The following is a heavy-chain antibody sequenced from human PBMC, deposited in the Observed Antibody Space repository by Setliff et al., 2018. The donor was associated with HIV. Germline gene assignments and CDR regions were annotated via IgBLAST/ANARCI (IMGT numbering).Heavy chain of an antibody. V-gene: IGHV1-69*06. CDR3: ARGIAATLDY. D-gene: IGHD6-13*01. Sequence: GASVKVSCKASGGTFSSYAISWVRQAPGQGLEWMGGIIPIFGTANYAQKFQARVTITVDKSTNTAYMALSSLRHDDTAIYYCARGIAATLDYWGQGTLVTVSS. CDR1: GGTFSSYA. J-gene: IGHJ4*02. CDR2: IIPIFGTA.